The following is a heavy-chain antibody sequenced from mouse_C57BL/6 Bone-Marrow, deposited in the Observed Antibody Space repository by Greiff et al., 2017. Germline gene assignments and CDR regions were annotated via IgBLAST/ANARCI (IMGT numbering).Heavy chain of an antibody. CDR1: GYTFTSYW. V-gene: IGHV1-64*01. J-gene: IGHJ4*01. Sequence: QVQLQQPGAELVKPGASVKLSCKASGYTFTSYWMHWVKQRPGQGLEWIGMIHPNSGSTNYNEKFKRKATLTVDKSSSTAYMQHSSLTSEDSAVYYCAREGYGNRYAMDYWGQGTSVTVSS. CDR3: AREGYGNRYAMDY. D-gene: IGHD1-1*01. CDR2: IHPNSGST.